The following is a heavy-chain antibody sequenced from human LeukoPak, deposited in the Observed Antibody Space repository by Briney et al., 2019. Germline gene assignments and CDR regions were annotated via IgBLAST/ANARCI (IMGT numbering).Heavy chain of an antibody. Sequence: ASVKVSCKASGYTFTSYGISWVRQAPGQGLEWMGWISAYNGNTNYAQKLQGRVTMTTDTSTSTAYMELRSLRSDDTAVYYCARIRVSQLERRGPKTDYYYYGMDVWGQGTTVIVSS. J-gene: IGHJ6*02. CDR1: GYTFTSYG. CDR3: ARIRVSQLERRGPKTDYYYYGMDV. D-gene: IGHD1-1*01. CDR2: ISAYNGNT. V-gene: IGHV1-18*01.